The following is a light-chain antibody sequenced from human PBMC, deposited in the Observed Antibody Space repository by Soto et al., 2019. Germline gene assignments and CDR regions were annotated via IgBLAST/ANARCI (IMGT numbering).Light chain of an antibody. V-gene: IGKV3-20*01. J-gene: IGKJ1*01. Sequence: EIVLTHSPGTLSLSPGERATLSCRASQSVSSSYLAGYQQKPGQAPRLLIYGASSRATGIPDRFSGSGSGTDFTLTISRLEPEDFAVYYCQQYGSSPQTFGQGTKVDIK. CDR3: QQYGSSPQT. CDR1: QSVSSSY. CDR2: GAS.